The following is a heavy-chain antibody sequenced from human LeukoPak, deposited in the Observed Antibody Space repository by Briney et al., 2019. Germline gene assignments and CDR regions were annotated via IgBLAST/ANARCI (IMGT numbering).Heavy chain of an antibody. CDR3: ARENSGSYREFDY. CDR1: GGSISSYY. D-gene: IGHD1-26*01. V-gene: IGHV4-59*12. J-gene: IGHJ4*02. CDR2: IYYSGST. Sequence: PSETLSLTCTVSGGSISSYYWSWIRQPPGKGLEWIGYIYYSGSTNYSASLKSRVSMSVDTSKNQFSLKLSSVTAADTAVFYCARENSGSYREFDYWGQGTLVTVSS.